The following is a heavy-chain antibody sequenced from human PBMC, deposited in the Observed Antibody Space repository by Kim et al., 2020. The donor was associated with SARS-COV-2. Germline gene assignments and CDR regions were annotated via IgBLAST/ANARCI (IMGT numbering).Heavy chain of an antibody. D-gene: IGHD2-15*01. CDR2: IIPIFSTA. Sequence: SVKVSCKSSGGTFSNSAINWVRQAPGQGLEWMGGIIPIFSTANYAQKFQGRVTITADQSTSTAYMELSSLRSEDTAVYYCAVQYCSGGSCYLVAAFDIWGQGTLVTVSS. CDR3: AVQYCSGGSCYLVAAFDI. CDR1: GGTFSNSA. V-gene: IGHV1-69*13. J-gene: IGHJ3*02.